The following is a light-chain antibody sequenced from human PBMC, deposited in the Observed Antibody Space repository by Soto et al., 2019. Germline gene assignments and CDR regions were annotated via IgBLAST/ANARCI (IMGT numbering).Light chain of an antibody. J-gene: IGKJ4*01. V-gene: IGKV3-15*01. CDR2: GAS. CDR3: QEYNDWRPIT. Sequence: IVITPSPATPAVSPGDKSTLSCNASQSICTKLAWYQQKPGQAPRLLIYGASTRATGIPVRFSGSGSGTEFTLTITSLQFEDFAVYYCQEYNDWRPITFGGGTKVDI. CDR1: QSICTK.